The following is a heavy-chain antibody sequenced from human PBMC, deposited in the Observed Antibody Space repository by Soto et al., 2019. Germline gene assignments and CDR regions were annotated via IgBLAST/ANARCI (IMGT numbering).Heavy chain of an antibody. D-gene: IGHD3-10*01. V-gene: IGHV4-34*01. CDR2: INHSGST. Sequence: KTSETLSLACAVYARPFSGYYWSWIRQPPGKGLEWIGAINHSGSTNYNPSLKSRVTISVDTSKNQFSLKLSSVTAADTAVYYCARGVNGSGGHYPNCIHPWCKAILVTGSS. J-gene: IGHJ5*02. CDR3: ARGVNGSGGHYPNCIHP. CDR1: ARPFSGYY.